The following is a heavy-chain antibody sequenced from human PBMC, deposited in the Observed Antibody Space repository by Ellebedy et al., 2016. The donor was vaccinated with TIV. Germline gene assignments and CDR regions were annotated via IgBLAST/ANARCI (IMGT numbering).Heavy chain of an antibody. J-gene: IGHJ4*02. V-gene: IGHV3-53*01. D-gene: IGHD6-19*01. CDR3: AASENLKRFDY. Sequence: GGSLRLSCAASGFTFSSYWMSWVRQAPGKGLEWVSLTYSDGNTHYADSVKGRFTISRDNAKHSVYLHLHSLRGEDTALYYCAASENLKRFDYWGQGALVTVSS. CDR2: TYSDGNT. CDR1: GFTFSSYW.